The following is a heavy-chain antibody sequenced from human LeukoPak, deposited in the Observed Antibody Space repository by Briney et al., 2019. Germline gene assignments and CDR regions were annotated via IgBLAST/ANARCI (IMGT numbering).Heavy chain of an antibody. CDR3: ARGPYYDILTGYRNNDAFDI. V-gene: IGHV4-59*01. Sequence: PSETLSLTCTVSGGSISGYYWNWIRQPPGKGLEWIGYIYYSGSTNYNPSPKSRVTISVDTSKNQFSLKLSAVTAADTAVYYCARGPYYDILTGYRNNDAFDIWGQGTMVTVSS. CDR1: GGSISGYY. CDR2: IYYSGST. J-gene: IGHJ3*02. D-gene: IGHD3-9*01.